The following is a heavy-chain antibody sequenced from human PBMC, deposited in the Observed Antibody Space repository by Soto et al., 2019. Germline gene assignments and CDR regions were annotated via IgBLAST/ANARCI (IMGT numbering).Heavy chain of an antibody. V-gene: IGHV3-23*01. J-gene: IGHJ4*02. CDR1: VFTFSSYA. D-gene: IGHD1-26*01. CDR2: ISGSGGST. Sequence: PGGSLRLACASSVFTFSSYAMSWVRQAPGKGLEWVSAISGSGGSTYYADSVKGRFTISRDNSKNTLYLQMNSLRAEDTAVYYCAKLELSYQRKPAFDYWGQGTLVTVSS. CDR3: AKLELSYQRKPAFDY.